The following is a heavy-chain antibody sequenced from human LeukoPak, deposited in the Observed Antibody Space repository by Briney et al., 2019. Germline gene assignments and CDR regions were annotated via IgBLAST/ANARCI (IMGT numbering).Heavy chain of an antibody. D-gene: IGHD4-17*01. CDR1: GYTFTSYG. CDR2: IIPIFGTA. Sequence: GASVKVSCKASGYTFTSYGLTWVRQAPGQGLEWMGGIIPIFGTANYAQKFQGRVTITTDESTSTAYMELSSLRSEDTAVYYCATRMTTGTTPSSDYFDYWGQGTLVTVSS. V-gene: IGHV1-69*05. J-gene: IGHJ4*02. CDR3: ATRMTTGTTPSSDYFDY.